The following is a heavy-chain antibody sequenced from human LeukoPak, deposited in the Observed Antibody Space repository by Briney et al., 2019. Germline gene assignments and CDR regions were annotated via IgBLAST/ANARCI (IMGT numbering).Heavy chain of an antibody. CDR3: AKDGVGLERRNELDY. D-gene: IGHD1-1*01. CDR1: GGSISSGGYY. V-gene: IGHV4-30-2*01. CDR2: IYHSGST. Sequence: PSETLSLTCTVSGGSISSGGYYWSWIRQPPGKGLEWIGYIYHSGSTYYNPSLKSRVTISVDRSKNQFSLKLSSVTAADTAVYYCAKDGVGLERRNELDYWGQGTLVTVSS. J-gene: IGHJ4*02.